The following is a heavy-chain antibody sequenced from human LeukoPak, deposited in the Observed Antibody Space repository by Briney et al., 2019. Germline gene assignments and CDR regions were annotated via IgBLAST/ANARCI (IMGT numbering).Heavy chain of an antibody. V-gene: IGHV3-30-3*01. Sequence: PGGSLRLSCAASGFTFSSYAMHWVRQAPGKGLEWVAVISYDGSNKYYADSVKGRFTISRDNTKNSLYLQMNSLGTEDTALYYCVKDSVEYGSSAVWGYYFNSWGQGTLVTVSS. CDR1: GFTFSSYA. D-gene: IGHD6-6*01. CDR2: ISYDGSNK. CDR3: VKDSVEYGSSAVWGYYFNS. J-gene: IGHJ4*02.